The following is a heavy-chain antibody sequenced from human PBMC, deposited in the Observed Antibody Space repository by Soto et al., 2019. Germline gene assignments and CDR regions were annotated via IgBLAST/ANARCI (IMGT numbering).Heavy chain of an antibody. D-gene: IGHD3-22*01. Sequence: QVQLQESGPGLVKPSQTLSLTCSVSGASISSGDYYWSWIRQHPGKGLEWIGYIYDSGSTYYNPSLKSRVTISVDTSKNQFSLKRSSVTAADTAVYYCASIYDSSGYYYGNNWFDPWGQGTLVTVSS. CDR3: ASIYDSSGYYYGNNWFDP. CDR1: GASISSGDYY. CDR2: IYDSGST. V-gene: IGHV4-31*03. J-gene: IGHJ5*02.